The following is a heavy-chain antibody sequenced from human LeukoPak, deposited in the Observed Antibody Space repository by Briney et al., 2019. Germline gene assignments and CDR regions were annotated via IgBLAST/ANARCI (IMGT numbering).Heavy chain of an antibody. J-gene: IGHJ4*02. CDR3: ARGTTMVRGVTSYFDY. V-gene: IGHV4-59*12. D-gene: IGHD3-10*01. CDR2: IYYSGST. Sequence: SETLSLTCTVSGGSISSYYWSWIRQPPGKGLEWIGYIYYSGSTYYNPSLKSRVTISVDTSKNQFSLKLSSVTAADTAVYYCARGTTMVRGVTSYFDYWGQGTLVTVSS. CDR1: GGSISSYY.